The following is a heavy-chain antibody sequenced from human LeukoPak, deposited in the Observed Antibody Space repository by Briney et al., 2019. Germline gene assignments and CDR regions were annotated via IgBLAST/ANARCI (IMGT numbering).Heavy chain of an antibody. CDR2: ISGSGGST. CDR1: GFTFNSYA. D-gene: IGHD3-22*01. Sequence: GGSLRLSCAASGFTFNSYAMNWVRQAPGKGLEWVSAISGSGGSTYYADSVKGRFTISRDNSKNTLYLQMNSLRAEDTAVYYCARDSSKHSSGYYYPLPANYGMDVWGQGTTVTVSS. J-gene: IGHJ6*02. CDR3: ARDSSKHSSGYYYPLPANYGMDV. V-gene: IGHV3-23*01.